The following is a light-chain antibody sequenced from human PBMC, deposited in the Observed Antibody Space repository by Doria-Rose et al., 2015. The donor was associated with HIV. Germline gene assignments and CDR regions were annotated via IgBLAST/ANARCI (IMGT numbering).Light chain of an antibody. V-gene: IGKV3-20*01. J-gene: IGKJ1*01. CDR2: DGS. Sequence: TQSPGTLSLSPGGRATLSCRASQSFSSTYLAWYQQKPGQAPSLLIHDGSTRATGIPDRFSASGSGTDFTLTINRLEPEDFALYYCHQYGTSWTFGRGTKVEI. CDR1: QSFSSTY. CDR3: HQYGTSWT.